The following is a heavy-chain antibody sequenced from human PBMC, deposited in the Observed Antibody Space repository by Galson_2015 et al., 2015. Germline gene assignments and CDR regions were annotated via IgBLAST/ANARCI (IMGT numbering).Heavy chain of an antibody. CDR1: AYTFTSYP. Sequence: SVKVSCKASAYTFTSYPINRVRQAPGQRLEWMGWINADTGDTKYSPKFQGRVTITRDTSASTAYMELSSLRSEDTAVYYCAREGGYPWGQGTLVTVSS. CDR3: AREGGYP. V-gene: IGHV1-3*01. D-gene: IGHD6-13*01. J-gene: IGHJ5*02. CDR2: INADTGDT.